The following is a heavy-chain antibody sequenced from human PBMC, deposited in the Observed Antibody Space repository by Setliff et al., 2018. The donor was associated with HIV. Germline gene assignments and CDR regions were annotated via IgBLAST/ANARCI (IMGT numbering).Heavy chain of an antibody. Sequence: SETLSLTCAVSGGSISSAYWSWVRQPPGKGLEWIGYIYSGGITKYNPSLKSRVTISVDTSKNRFSLTLRSVTAADTAVYYCARTRSGTYYGEMNWFDVSRSGMQDPYVFDNWGQGILVTVSS. CDR3: ARTRSGTYYGEMNWFDVSRSGMQDPYVFDN. CDR1: GGSISSAY. CDR2: IYSGGIT. J-gene: IGHJ4*02. V-gene: IGHV4-59*08. D-gene: IGHD3-10*01.